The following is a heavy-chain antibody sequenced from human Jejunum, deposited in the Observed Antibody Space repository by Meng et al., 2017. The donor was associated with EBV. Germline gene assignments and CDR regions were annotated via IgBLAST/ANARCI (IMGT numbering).Heavy chain of an antibody. CDR2: INTKTGNP. J-gene: IGHJ4*02. V-gene: IGHV7-4-1*02. D-gene: IGHD1-26*01. CDR3: ARAVVGSTSLDY. Sequence: QVQLGQSGSGLRKPGASVKISCKTSGYTFTNYAMNWVRQAPGQGLEWMAWINTKTGNPAYAQGFTGRFVFSLDMSVTTIYLQISSLEAEDTAIYYCARAVVGSTSLDYWGQGTLVTVSS. CDR1: GYTFTNYA.